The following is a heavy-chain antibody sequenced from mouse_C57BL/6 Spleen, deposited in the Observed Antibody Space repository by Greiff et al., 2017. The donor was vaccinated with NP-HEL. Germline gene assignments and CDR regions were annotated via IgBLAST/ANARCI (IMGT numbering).Heavy chain of an antibody. CDR1: GYTFTSYW. Sequence: QVHVKQPGAELVKPGASVKLSCKASGYTFTSYWMHWVKQRPGQGLEWIGMIHPNSGSTNYNEKFKSKATLTVDKSSSTAYMQLSSLTSEDSAVYYCARTLITTVVGGYFDVWGTGTTVTVSS. J-gene: IGHJ1*03. CDR3: ARTLITTVVGGYFDV. CDR2: IHPNSGST. V-gene: IGHV1-64*01. D-gene: IGHD1-1*01.